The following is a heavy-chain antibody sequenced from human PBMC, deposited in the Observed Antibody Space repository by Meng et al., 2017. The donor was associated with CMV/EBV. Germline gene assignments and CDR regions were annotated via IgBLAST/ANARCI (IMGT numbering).Heavy chain of an antibody. CDR3: ATDRLPSGATPRVYY. CDR1: GYTFTSYG. CDR2: ISAYNGNT. J-gene: IGHJ4*02. D-gene: IGHD2-8*02. V-gene: IGHV1-18*01. Sequence: ASAMVSSKASGYTFTSYGISWVRQAPGEGLEWMGWISAYNGNTNYAQKLQGRVTMTTDTSTSTAYMELRSLRSDDTAVYYRATDRLPSGATPRVYYWGQGTLVTVSS.